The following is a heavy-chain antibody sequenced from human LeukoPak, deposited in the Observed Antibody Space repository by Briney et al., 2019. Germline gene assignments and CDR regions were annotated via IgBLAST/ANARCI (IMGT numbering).Heavy chain of an antibody. CDR3: ARAMRSGYDY. J-gene: IGHJ4*02. CDR1: GFTFSNYG. V-gene: IGHV3-48*02. Sequence: TGGSLRLSCAASGFTFSNYGMNWVRQAPGERLEWVSYISSSSDAIYYADSVKGRFTISRDNAENSLYLQLNSLRDEDTAVYYCARAMRSGYDYWGQGTLVTVSS. D-gene: IGHD5-12*01. CDR2: ISSSSDAI.